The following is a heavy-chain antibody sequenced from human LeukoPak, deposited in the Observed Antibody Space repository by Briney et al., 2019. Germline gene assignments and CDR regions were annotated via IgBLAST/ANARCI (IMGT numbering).Heavy chain of an antibody. J-gene: IGHJ4*02. CDR3: ARGSSSFDY. CDR2: INHSGST. D-gene: IGHD6-6*01. V-gene: IGHV4-34*01. Sequence: SETLSLTCAVYGGSFSGYYWNWIRQPPGKGLEWIGEINHSGSTNYNPSLKSRVTISVDTSKNQFSLKLSSVTAADTAVYYCARGSSSFDYWGQGTLVTVSS. CDR1: GGSFSGYY.